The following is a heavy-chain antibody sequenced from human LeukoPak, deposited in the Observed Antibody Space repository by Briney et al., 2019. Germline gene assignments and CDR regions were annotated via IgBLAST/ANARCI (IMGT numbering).Heavy chain of an antibody. CDR3: ARADWVATTYFDY. CDR1: GGTFSSYA. Sequence: GASVKVSCKASGGTFSSYAISWVRQAPGQGLEWMGRINPNTGGTNYAQKFQGRVTMTRDTSISTAHMELSRLRSDDTAVYYCARADWVATTYFDYWGQGTLVTVSS. CDR2: INPNTGGT. V-gene: IGHV1-2*06. J-gene: IGHJ4*02. D-gene: IGHD5-12*01.